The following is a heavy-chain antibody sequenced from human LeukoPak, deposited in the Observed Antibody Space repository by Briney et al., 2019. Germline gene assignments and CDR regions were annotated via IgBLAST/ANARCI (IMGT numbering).Heavy chain of an antibody. D-gene: IGHD1-1*01. Sequence: HPGRSLRLSCAASGFTFSSYAMHWVRQAPGKGLEWVAVISYDGSNKYYADSVKGRFTISRDNSKNTLYLQMNSLRAEDTAVYYCARDDWNDVLDYWGQGTLVTVSS. CDR1: GFTFSSYA. CDR3: ARDDWNDVLDY. J-gene: IGHJ4*02. CDR2: ISYDGSNK. V-gene: IGHV3-30-3*01.